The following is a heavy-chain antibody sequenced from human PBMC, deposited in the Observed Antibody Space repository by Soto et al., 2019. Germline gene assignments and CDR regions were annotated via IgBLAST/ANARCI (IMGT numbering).Heavy chain of an antibody. V-gene: IGHV4-30-4*01. J-gene: IGHJ5*02. Sequence: PSETLSLTCTVSGGSISSGDYYWSWILHPPGKGLEWIGYIYYSGSTYYNPSLKSRVTISVDTSKNQFSLKLSSVTAADTAVYYCASGTYYYDSSGFSNWFDPWGQGKLVIVSS. CDR1: GGSISSGDYY. CDR2: IYYSGST. CDR3: ASGTYYYDSSGFSNWFDP. D-gene: IGHD3-22*01.